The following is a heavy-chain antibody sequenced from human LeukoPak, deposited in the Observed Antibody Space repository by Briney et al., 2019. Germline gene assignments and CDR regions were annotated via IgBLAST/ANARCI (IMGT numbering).Heavy chain of an antibody. V-gene: IGHV4-59*08. J-gene: IGHJ4*02. CDR3: ARRHHNWDY. Sequence: KASETLSLTCTVSGGSISPYYWSWIRQPPGKGLEYVGYIYYGGSTNYNPSLRGRVTISLDTSKNQFSLKLSSVTAADTAVYYCARRHHNWDYWGQGALVTVSS. D-gene: IGHD5-24*01. CDR1: GGSISPYY. CDR2: IYYGGST.